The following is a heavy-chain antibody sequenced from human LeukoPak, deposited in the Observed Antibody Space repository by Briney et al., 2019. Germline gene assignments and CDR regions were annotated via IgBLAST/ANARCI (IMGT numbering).Heavy chain of an antibody. V-gene: IGHV4-59*12. CDR1: GGSISSYY. Sequence: SETLSLTCTVSGGSISSYYWSWIRQPPGKGLEWIGSIYYSGSTYYNPSLKSRVTMSVDTSKNQFSLKLSSVTAADTAVYYCARDLNSSSWLYYYYYMDVWGKGTTVTISS. D-gene: IGHD6-13*01. CDR2: IYYSGST. J-gene: IGHJ6*03. CDR3: ARDLNSSSWLYYYYYMDV.